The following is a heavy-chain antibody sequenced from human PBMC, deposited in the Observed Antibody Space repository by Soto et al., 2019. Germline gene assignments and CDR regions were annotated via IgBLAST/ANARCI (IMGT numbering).Heavy chain of an antibody. CDR1: GFTFSSYS. CDR3: ARDQRRVSLGILPNFDY. J-gene: IGHJ4*02. V-gene: IGHV3-21*01. CDR2: ISSSSSYI. D-gene: IGHD7-27*01. Sequence: GGSLRLSCAASGFTFSSYSMNWVRQAPGKGLEWVSSISSSSSYIYYADSVKGRFTISRDNAKNSLYLQMNSLRAEDTAVYYCARDQRRVSLGILPNFDYWGQGTLVTVSS.